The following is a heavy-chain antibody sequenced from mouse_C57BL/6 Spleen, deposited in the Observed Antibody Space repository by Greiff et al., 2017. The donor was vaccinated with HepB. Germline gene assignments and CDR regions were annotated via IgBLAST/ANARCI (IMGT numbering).Heavy chain of an antibody. CDR2: INPNNGGT. Sequence: VQLQQSGPELVKPGASVKMSCKASGYTFTDYNMHWVKQSHGKSLEWIGYINPNNGGTSYNQKFKGKATLTVNKTSSTAYMELRSLTSEDYAVYYCARLYYDYSYAMDYWGQGTSVTVSS. CDR3: ARLYYDYSYAMDY. V-gene: IGHV1-22*01. CDR1: GYTFTDYN. D-gene: IGHD2-4*01. J-gene: IGHJ4*01.